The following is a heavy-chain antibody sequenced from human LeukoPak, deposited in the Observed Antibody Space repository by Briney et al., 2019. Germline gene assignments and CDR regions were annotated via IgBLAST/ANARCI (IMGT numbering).Heavy chain of an antibody. V-gene: IGHV3-49*04. CDR3: TRDRSFAFDI. Sequence: GGSLRLSCTASGFTFGDYAMSWVRQAPGKGLEWVGFIRSKAYGGTTEYAASVKGRFTVSRDDSKGIAYLQMNSLKTEDTAVYYCTRDRSFAFDIWGQGTMVTVSS. CDR1: GFTFGDYA. J-gene: IGHJ3*02. CDR2: IRSKAYGGTT.